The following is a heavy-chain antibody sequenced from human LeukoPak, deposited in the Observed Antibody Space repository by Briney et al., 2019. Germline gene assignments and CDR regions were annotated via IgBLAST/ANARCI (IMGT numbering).Heavy chain of an antibody. CDR2: IKQDGSEK. V-gene: IGHV3-7*04. CDR1: GFTFSGYW. Sequence: GGSLRLSCAASGFTFSGYWMSWVRQAPGKGLEWVANIKQDGSEKNYVDSVKGRFTISRDNAKNSLSLQMNSLRVEDTAVYYCARGGYLWDYWGQGTLVTVSS. J-gene: IGHJ4*02. CDR3: ARGGYLWDY. D-gene: IGHD3-16*02.